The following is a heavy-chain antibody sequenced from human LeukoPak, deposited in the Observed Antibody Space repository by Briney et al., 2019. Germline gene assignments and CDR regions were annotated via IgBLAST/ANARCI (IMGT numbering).Heavy chain of an antibody. CDR2: ISSRSSYI. CDR3: ARDGDIYYDSPYEDV. Sequence: GRSLRPSCAASGFTFSSYSMRWARQAPGRGLEWVSSISSRSSYIYYADSVKGRFNISRDNAEKSLYLQMNSLRAEDTAVYYCARDGDIYYDSPYEDVWGHGTTVTVSS. V-gene: IGHV3-21*01. J-gene: IGHJ6*02. D-gene: IGHD3-22*01. CDR1: GFTFSSYS.